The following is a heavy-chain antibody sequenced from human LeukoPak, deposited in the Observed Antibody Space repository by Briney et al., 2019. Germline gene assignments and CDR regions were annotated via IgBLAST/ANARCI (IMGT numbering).Heavy chain of an antibody. CDR1: GFTFSRHG. V-gene: IGHV3-30*18. CDR2: ISNDGSRE. D-gene: IGHD3-16*01. CDR3: AKDRPNWAIDG. Sequence: GGSLRLSCAPSGFTFSRHGMHWVRQAPGKGLEWVAIISNDGSREYYAHSVEGRFTISRDNSKNTLYLQMDSLRAEDTALYYCAKDRPNWAIDGWGQGTQVTVSS. J-gene: IGHJ4*02.